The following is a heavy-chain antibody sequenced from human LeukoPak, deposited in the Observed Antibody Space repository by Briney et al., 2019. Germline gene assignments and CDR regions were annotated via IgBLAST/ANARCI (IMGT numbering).Heavy chain of an antibody. CDR3: ASKGPQDSSGYYFFDY. J-gene: IGHJ4*02. CDR1: GGTFSSYA. Sequence: PVKVSCKASGGTFSSYAISWVRQAPGQGLEWMGGIIPIFGTANYAQKFQGRVTITADESTSTAYMELSSLRSEDTAVYYCASKGPQDSSGYYFFDYWGQGTLVTVSS. CDR2: IIPIFGTA. D-gene: IGHD3-22*01. V-gene: IGHV1-69*01.